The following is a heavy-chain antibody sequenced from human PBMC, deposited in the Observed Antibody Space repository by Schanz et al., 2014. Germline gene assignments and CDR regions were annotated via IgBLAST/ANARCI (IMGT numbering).Heavy chain of an antibody. CDR1: GYTFTSFF. CDR3: ARADASSIFGIALPTAYGYYGLDV. Sequence: VQLEQSGAEVKKPGASLRVSCTTSGYTFTSFFITWLRQAPGQRFQWMGWINPYVGSTTIADDFQGTVPMATDASSATAYLDLGSLTSNDTAISYCARADASSIFGIALPTAYGYYGLDVWGRGTTVTVS. CDR2: INPYVGST. J-gene: IGHJ6*02. V-gene: IGHV1-18*01. D-gene: IGHD3-3*01.